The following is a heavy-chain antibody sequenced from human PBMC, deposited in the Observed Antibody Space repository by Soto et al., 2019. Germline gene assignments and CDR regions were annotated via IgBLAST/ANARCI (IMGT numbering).Heavy chain of an antibody. V-gene: IGHV4-34*01. CDR1: GGSFSGYY. J-gene: IGHJ4*02. CDR3: ARGRNYYDSSGYYTKQYYFDY. Sequence: TLSLTCAVYGGSFSGYYLCWIRQPPGKGLEWIGEINHSGSTNYNPSLKSRVTISVDTSKNQFSLKLSSVTAADTAVYYCARGRNYYDSSGYYTKQYYFDYWGQGTLVTVSS. CDR2: INHSGST. D-gene: IGHD3-22*01.